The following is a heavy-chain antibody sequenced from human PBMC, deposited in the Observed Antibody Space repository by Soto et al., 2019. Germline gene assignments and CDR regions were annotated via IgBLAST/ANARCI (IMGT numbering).Heavy chain of an antibody. D-gene: IGHD2-2*01. J-gene: IGHJ4*03. CDR2: ISGDGSST. V-gene: IGHV3-64*01. Sequence: PGGSLRLSCEVSGLTFSNYGLHWVRQAPGKGLEYVSAISGDGSSTYYATSVKGRFTISRDNSKNTLYLQMGSLRAEDMAVYYCAATSCSRTSCFVFDYWGQGALVTVSS. CDR3: AATSCSRTSCFVFDY. CDR1: GLTFSNYG.